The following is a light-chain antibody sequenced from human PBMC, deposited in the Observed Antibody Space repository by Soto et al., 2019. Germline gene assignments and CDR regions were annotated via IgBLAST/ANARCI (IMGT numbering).Light chain of an antibody. CDR2: TVS. V-gene: IGKV1-39*01. CDR1: QNIGRN. Sequence: DIQMTQSPSSLSTSVGDRVTITCRASQNIGRNLNWYQQKPGKAPKLLIYTVSNLQTGVPLRFSGRGSGTEFTLTISALQPEEFATYYCQQCYSIPLTFGGGTKVDIK. J-gene: IGKJ4*01. CDR3: QQCYSIPLT.